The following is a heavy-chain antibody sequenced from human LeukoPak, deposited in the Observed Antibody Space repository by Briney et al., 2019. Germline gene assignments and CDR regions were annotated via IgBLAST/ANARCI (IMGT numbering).Heavy chain of an antibody. CDR3: ARGRGVVVVAATYYFDY. CDR2: INPSGGST. Sequence: ASVKVSCKASGYTFTSYYMHWVRQAPGQGLEWMGIINPSGGSTSYAQKFQGRVTMTRDTSTSTVYMELSSLRSEDTAVYYCARGRGVVVVAATYYFDYWGQGTPVTVSS. CDR1: GYTFTSYY. D-gene: IGHD2-15*01. J-gene: IGHJ4*02. V-gene: IGHV1-46*01.